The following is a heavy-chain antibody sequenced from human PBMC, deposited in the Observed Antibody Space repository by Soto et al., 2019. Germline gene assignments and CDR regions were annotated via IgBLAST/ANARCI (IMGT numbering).Heavy chain of an antibody. Sequence: ASVKVSCKASGYTFTSYGISWVRQAPGQGLEWKGWISAYNGNTNYAQKLQGRVTMTTDTSTSTAYMELRSLRSDDTAVYYCARGGVTYYYDSSGYWNWFDPWGQGTLVTVSS. CDR1: GYTFTSYG. CDR3: ARGGVTYYYDSSGYWNWFDP. V-gene: IGHV1-18*01. D-gene: IGHD3-22*01. CDR2: ISAYNGNT. J-gene: IGHJ5*02.